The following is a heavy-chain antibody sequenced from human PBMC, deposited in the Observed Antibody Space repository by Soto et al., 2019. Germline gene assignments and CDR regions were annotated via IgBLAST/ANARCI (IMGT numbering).Heavy chain of an antibody. Sequence: ASVKVSCKASGYTFTSYAMHWVRQAPGQRLEWMGWINAGNGNTKYSQKFQGRVTITRDTSASTAYMELSSLRSEVTAVYYCATSRGGYYYYYYVDVWGKGTTVTGSS. CDR1: GYTFTSYA. D-gene: IGHD3-16*01. CDR3: ATSRGGYYYYYYVDV. J-gene: IGHJ6*03. CDR2: INAGNGNT. V-gene: IGHV1-3*01.